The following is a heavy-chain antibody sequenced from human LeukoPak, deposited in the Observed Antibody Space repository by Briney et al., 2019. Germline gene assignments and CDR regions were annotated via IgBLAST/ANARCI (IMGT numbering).Heavy chain of an antibody. D-gene: IGHD6-13*01. CDR2: INPNSGGT. Sequence: GASVKVSCKASGYTFTGYYMHWVRQAPGQGLEWMGWINPNSGGTNYAQKLQGRVTMTTDTSTSTAYMELRSLRSDDTAVYYCARDGGIAAADPYNWFDPWGQGTLVTVSS. CDR1: GYTFTGYY. CDR3: ARDGGIAAADPYNWFDP. J-gene: IGHJ5*02. V-gene: IGHV1-2*02.